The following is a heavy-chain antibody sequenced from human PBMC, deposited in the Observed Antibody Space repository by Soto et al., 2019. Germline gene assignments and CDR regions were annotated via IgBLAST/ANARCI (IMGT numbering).Heavy chain of an antibody. CDR1: GFTFSSYA. J-gene: IGHJ3*02. Sequence: PGGSLRLSCAASGFTFSSYAMHWVRQAPGKGLEWVAVISYDGRNKYYADSVKGRFTISRDNSKNTLYLQMNSLRAEDTAVYYCARDKDMIVGLDAFDIWGQGTMVTASS. CDR2: ISYDGRNK. CDR3: ARDKDMIVGLDAFDI. V-gene: IGHV3-30-3*01. D-gene: IGHD3-22*01.